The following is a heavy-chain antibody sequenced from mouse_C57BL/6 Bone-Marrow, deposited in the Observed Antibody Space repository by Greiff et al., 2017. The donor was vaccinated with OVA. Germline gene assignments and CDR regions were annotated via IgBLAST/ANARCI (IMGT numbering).Heavy chain of an antibody. CDR1: GYSFTGYY. CDR3: ARIYDGYYVGAMDY. Sequence: EVQLQQSGPELVKPGASVKISCKASGYSFTGYYMNWVKQSPEKSLEWIGEINPSTGGTTYNQKFKAKATLTVDQSSSTAYMQLKSLTSEDSAVYYCARIYDGYYVGAMDYWGQGTSVTVSS. D-gene: IGHD2-3*01. CDR2: INPSTGGT. V-gene: IGHV1-42*01. J-gene: IGHJ4*01.